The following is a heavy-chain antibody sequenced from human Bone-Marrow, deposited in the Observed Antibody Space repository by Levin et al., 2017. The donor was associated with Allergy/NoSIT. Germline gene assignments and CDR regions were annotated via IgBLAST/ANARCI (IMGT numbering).Heavy chain of an antibody. CDR3: ARKGGSATLYFFDY. J-gene: IGHJ4*02. V-gene: IGHV4-4*02. CDR2: IHHGGST. CDR1: GASVSSNTW. D-gene: IGHD6-25*01. Sequence: PSETLSLTCSVSGASVSSNTWWSWVRQTPGKGLELIGDIHHGGSTNYNPSLKSRVTISMDKSKNQFSLNLTSVTAADTAIYYCARKGGSATLYFFDYWGQGTLVTVSS.